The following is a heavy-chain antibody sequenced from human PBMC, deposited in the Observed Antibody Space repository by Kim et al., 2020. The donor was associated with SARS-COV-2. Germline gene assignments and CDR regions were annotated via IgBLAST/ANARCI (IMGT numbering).Heavy chain of an antibody. Sequence: VNGRFTISRDNSKDTLDLEMNSLRAEDTAVYYCARASLDMAVAALSNWFDPWGQGTLVTVSS. CDR3: ARASLDMAVAALSNWFDP. D-gene: IGHD6-19*01. J-gene: IGHJ5*02. V-gene: IGHV3-30*01.